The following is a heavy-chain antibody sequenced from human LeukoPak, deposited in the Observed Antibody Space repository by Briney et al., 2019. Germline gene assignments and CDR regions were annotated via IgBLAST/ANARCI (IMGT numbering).Heavy chain of an antibody. J-gene: IGHJ4*02. CDR3: ARSNILTGYYEY. D-gene: IGHD3-9*01. Sequence: ASVTVSCKASGYTFTSYYMHWVRQAPGQGLEWMGIINPSGGSTSYAQKFQGRVTMTRDTSTSTVYMELSSLRSEDTAVYYCARSNILTGYYEYWGQGTLVTVSS. CDR1: GYTFTSYY. V-gene: IGHV1-46*01. CDR2: INPSGGST.